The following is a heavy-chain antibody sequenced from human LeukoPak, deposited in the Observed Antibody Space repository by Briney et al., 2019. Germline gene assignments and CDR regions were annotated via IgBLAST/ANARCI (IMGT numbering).Heavy chain of an antibody. V-gene: IGHV4-4*02. CDR3: ARDNTFWFDP. CDR2: IHHGGTT. Sequence: SETLSLTCTVSGVSITSEIWWSWVRQPPGKGLEWIGEIHHGGTTAFKPSLKSRVSMSVDTSKNHFSLKLSSVTAADTAVYYCARDNTFWFDPWGQGTLVTVSS. J-gene: IGHJ5*02. CDR1: GVSITSEIW.